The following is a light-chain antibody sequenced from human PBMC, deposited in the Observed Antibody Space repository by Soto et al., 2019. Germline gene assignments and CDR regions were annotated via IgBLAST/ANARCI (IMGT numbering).Light chain of an antibody. CDR1: GSDVGGYNY. Sequence: QSALTQPASVSGSPGQSITISCTGTGSDVGGYNYVSWFQHHPGKVPKLMIYEVSHRPSGVSDRFSGSKSGTTASLTISGLQAEDEADYYCCSFTNSYTWVFGGGTKLTVL. CDR2: EVS. CDR3: CSFTNSYTWV. V-gene: IGLV2-14*01. J-gene: IGLJ3*02.